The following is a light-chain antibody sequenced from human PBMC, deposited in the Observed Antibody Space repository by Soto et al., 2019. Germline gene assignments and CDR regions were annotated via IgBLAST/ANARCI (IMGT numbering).Light chain of an antibody. J-gene: IGKJ1*01. V-gene: IGKV1-39*01. CDR1: QQFTSY. CDR2: DGS. Sequence: DIQITQSPPSLSASVGYRVTINCRASQQFTSYVNWYQQKDGKAPKLLISDGSTLQTGVPPRFSGTGSGTDLTLTVNGLQPEDFATYYFQQSYGTPPTFGQGTKVDI. CDR3: QQSYGTPPT.